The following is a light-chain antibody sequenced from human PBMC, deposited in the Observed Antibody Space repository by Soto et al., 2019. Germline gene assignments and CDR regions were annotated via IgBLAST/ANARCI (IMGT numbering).Light chain of an antibody. J-gene: IGLJ3*02. V-gene: IGLV2-14*01. CDR2: EVS. CDR1: SSDVGGYNY. Sequence: QPVLTQPASVSGSPGQSITISCTATSSDVGGYNYVSWYQQQPGKAPKLMIYEVSNRPSGVSNRFSGSKSGNTASLTISGLQAEDEADYYCSSYTSSTYWVFGGGTKLTVL. CDR3: SSYTSSTYWV.